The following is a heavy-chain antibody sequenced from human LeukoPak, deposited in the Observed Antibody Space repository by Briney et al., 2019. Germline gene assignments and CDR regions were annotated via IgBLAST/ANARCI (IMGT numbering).Heavy chain of an antibody. CDR3: ARDAITRGIIDY. J-gene: IGHJ4*02. Sequence: GASVKVSCKASGYTFTSYGISWVRQAPGQGLEWMGWVSGYNDNTNYVQRFQGRVTMTTDTSTTTAYMELRNLRPDDTAVYYCARDAITRGIIDYWGQGTLVTVSS. V-gene: IGHV1-18*01. D-gene: IGHD3-10*01. CDR2: VSGYNDNT. CDR1: GYTFTSYG.